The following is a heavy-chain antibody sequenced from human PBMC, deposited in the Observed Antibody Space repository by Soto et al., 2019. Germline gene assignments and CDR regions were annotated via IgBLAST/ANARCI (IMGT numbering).Heavy chain of an antibody. D-gene: IGHD2-8*01. CDR2: VHRSGTT. Sequence: QVQLQESGPGLVKPSGTLSLTCAVSSGSISTDYWWSWVRQPPGKGLEWIGEVHRSGTTNYIQSLKSRVTMSVDKSGNQVSLELTSVAAADTAVYYCARGVSFRWVSWGQGNLVTVSS. CDR1: SGSISTDYW. CDR3: ARGVSFRWVS. J-gene: IGHJ5*02. V-gene: IGHV4-4*02.